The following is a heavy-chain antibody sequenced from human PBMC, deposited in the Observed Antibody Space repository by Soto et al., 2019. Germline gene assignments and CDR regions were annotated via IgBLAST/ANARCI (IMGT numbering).Heavy chain of an antibody. Sequence: GGSLRLSCAASGFTFSSYAMHWVRQASGKGLEWVAVISYDGSNKYYADSVKGRFTISRDNSKNTLYLQMNSLRAEDTAVYYCAREPNDFWSGYHYYYFDYWGQGTLVTVSS. CDR1: GFTFSSYA. CDR3: AREPNDFWSGYHYYYFDY. J-gene: IGHJ4*02. CDR2: ISYDGSNK. D-gene: IGHD3-3*01. V-gene: IGHV3-30-3*01.